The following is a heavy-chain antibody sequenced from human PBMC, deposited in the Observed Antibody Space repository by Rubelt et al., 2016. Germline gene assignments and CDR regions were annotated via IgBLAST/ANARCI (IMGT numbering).Heavy chain of an antibody. V-gene: IGHV3-74*01. CDR3: TRAMYGGNSEAYGMDV. CDR1: GFTFRRYW. D-gene: IGHD4-23*01. Sequence: CGGNLVQPGGSLRLSCAASGFTFRRYWMHWVRQAPGKGLVWVSRINEVGSNTNYADSVEGRFTISRDNAKNTLYLQMSSLRVEDTAVYYCTRAMYGGNSEAYGMDVWGQGTTVTVS. J-gene: IGHJ6*02. CDR2: INEVGSNT.